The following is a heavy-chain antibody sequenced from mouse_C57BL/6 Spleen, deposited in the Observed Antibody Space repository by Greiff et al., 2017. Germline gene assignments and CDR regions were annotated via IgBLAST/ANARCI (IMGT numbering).Heavy chain of an antibody. V-gene: IGHV1-50*01. CDR3: ARGPDYYGSSYFDY. J-gene: IGHJ2*01. CDR2: IDPSDSYT. Sequence: QVQLKQPGAELVKPGASVKLSCKASGYTFTSYWMQWVKQTPGQGLEWIGEIDPSDSYTNYNQKFKGKATLTVDTSSSTAYMQRSSLTSEDSAVYYCARGPDYYGSSYFDYWGQGTTLTVSS. CDR1: GYTFTSYW. D-gene: IGHD1-1*01.